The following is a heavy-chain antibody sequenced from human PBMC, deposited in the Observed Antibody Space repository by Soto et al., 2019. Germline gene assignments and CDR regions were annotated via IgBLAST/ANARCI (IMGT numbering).Heavy chain of an antibody. Sequence: GVSLRLSCAASGFTFSNYAMSWVRQAPGKGLEWVSTITGSAGGTYYADSMKGRFTISRDNSKSTLYLQMYSLRVEDTAVYYCARESEHWGQGTLVTVSS. V-gene: IGHV3-23*01. D-gene: IGHD1-1*01. CDR2: ITGSAGGT. J-gene: IGHJ4*02. CDR1: GFTFSNYA. CDR3: ARESEH.